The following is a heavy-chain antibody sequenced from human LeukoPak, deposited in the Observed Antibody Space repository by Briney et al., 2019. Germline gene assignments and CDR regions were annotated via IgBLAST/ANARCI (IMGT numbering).Heavy chain of an antibody. D-gene: IGHD1-26*01. J-gene: IGHJ3*02. CDR1: GFTFSSYG. Sequence: GGSLRLSCAASGFTFSSYGMHWVRQAPGKGLEWVAFIRYDGSNKYYADSVKGRFTISRDNSKNTLYLQMNSLRGEDTAVYYCAKALVRSYYAFDIWGQGTMVTVSS. V-gene: IGHV3-30*02. CDR2: IRYDGSNK. CDR3: AKALVRSYYAFDI.